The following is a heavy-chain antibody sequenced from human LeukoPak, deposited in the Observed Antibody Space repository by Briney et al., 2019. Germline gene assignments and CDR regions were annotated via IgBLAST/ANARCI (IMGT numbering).Heavy chain of an antibody. V-gene: IGHV1-18*01. CDR1: GYTFNSYG. CDR2: INAYNGNT. Sequence: ASVKVSCKASGYTFNSYGISWVRQAPGQGLEWMGWINAYNGNTNYAQKLQGRVTMTTDTSTSTAYMELRSLRSDDTAVYYCARDRGSIVVVISPSWYFDLWGRGTLVTVSS. J-gene: IGHJ2*01. CDR3: ARDRGSIVVVISPSWYFDL. D-gene: IGHD3-22*01.